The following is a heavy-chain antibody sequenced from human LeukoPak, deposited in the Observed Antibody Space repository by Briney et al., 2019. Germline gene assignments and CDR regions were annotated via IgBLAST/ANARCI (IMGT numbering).Heavy chain of an antibody. J-gene: IGHJ6*02. CDR1: GDSIRSSSHF. CDR3: ARQEGSSSSSYYYYNIDV. Sequence: SETLSLTCSVSGDSIRSSSHFWGWIRQSPGKGLDWIGSFNSSGTTFYNPSLKSRVTISVDTSKNQFSLKVSSLTAPDTAVYYCARQEGSSSSSYYYYNIDVWGQGTTVTVSS. V-gene: IGHV4-39*01. D-gene: IGHD6-6*01. CDR2: FNSSGTT.